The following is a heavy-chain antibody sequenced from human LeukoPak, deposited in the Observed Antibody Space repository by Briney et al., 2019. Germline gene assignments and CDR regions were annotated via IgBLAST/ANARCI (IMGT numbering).Heavy chain of an antibody. CDR1: GYTFTSYY. V-gene: IGHV1-46*01. Sequence: ASVKVSCKASGYTFTSYYMHWVRQGPGQGLEWMGINNPSGGSTSYAQKFQGRVTMTRDMSTSTVYMELSSLRSEDTAVYYCARGAAPTGTYNWFDPWGQGTLVTVSS. CDR3: ARGAAPTGTYNWFDP. D-gene: IGHD1-1*01. CDR2: NNPSGGST. J-gene: IGHJ5*02.